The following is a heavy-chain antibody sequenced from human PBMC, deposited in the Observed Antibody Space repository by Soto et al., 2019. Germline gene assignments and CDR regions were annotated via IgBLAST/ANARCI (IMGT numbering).Heavy chain of an antibody. V-gene: IGHV1-69*13. D-gene: IGHD3-3*01. CDR2: IIPIFGTA. Sequence: SVKVSCKASGGTFSSYAISWVRQAPGQGLEWMGGIIPIFGTANYAQKFQGRVTITADESTSTAYMELSSLRSEDTAVYYCARNTYYDFWSGYPEYYYYGMDVWG. CDR1: GGTFSSYA. J-gene: IGHJ6*02. CDR3: ARNTYYDFWSGYPEYYYYGMDV.